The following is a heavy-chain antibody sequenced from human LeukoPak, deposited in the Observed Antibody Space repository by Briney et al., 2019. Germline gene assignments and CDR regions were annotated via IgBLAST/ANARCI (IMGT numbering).Heavy chain of an antibody. CDR2: FDPEDGET. CDR1: GYTLTELS. Sequence: ASVKVSCKVSGYTLTELSMHWVRQAPGKGLEWMGGFDPEDGETIYAQKFQGRVTMTEDTSTDTAYMELSSLKTEDTAMYYCTIQLPPYGPIDYWGQGTLVTVSS. CDR3: TIQLPPYGPIDY. V-gene: IGHV1-24*01. D-gene: IGHD4-17*01. J-gene: IGHJ4*02.